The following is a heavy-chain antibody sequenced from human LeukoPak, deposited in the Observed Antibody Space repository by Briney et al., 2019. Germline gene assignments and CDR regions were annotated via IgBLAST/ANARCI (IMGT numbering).Heavy chain of an antibody. Sequence: PSETLSLTCSVSNGSISSYYWSWIRQPPGKGLEWIGYVYYSGSTNYNPSLKSRLTISVDTSKNQFSLELNSVTAADTAVYYCARHCSGGSCYSGYYYGLGVWGQGTTVTVS. V-gene: IGHV4-59*08. CDR3: ARHCSGGSCYSGYYYGLGV. CDR2: VYYSGST. D-gene: IGHD2-15*01. CDR1: NGSISSYY. J-gene: IGHJ6*02.